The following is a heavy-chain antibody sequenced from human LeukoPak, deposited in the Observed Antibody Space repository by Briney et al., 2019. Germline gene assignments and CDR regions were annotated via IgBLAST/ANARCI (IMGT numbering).Heavy chain of an antibody. CDR1: GFTFSDYY. CDR2: IKQDGSEK. D-gene: IGHD3-10*01. CDR3: ARDRGGEIDY. V-gene: IGHV3-7*01. Sequence: GGSLRLSCAASGFTFSDYYMSWIRQAPGKGLEWVANIKQDGSEKYYVDSVKGRFTISRDNAKNSLYLQMNSLRAEDTAVYYCARDRGGEIDYWGQGTLVTVSS. J-gene: IGHJ4*02.